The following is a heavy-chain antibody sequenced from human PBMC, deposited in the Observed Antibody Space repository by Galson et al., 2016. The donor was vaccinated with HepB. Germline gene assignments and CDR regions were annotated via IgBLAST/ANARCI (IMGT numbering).Heavy chain of an antibody. CDR3: AKRGHSGYDSGWFDP. CDR2: IRGTTGDT. D-gene: IGHD5-12*01. J-gene: IGHJ5*02. CDR1: GFTFSSYA. V-gene: IGHV3-23*01. Sequence: SLRLSCAASGFTFSSYAMSWVRQAPGKGLEWVSSIRGTTGDTYYANSVKGRFTISRDNSGNTLYLMMNSLRAEDTAIYYCAKRGHSGYDSGWFDPWGQGTLVTVSS.